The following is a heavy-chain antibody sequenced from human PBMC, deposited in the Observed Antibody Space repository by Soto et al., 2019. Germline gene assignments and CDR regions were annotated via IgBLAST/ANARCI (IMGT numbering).Heavy chain of an antibody. J-gene: IGHJ3*02. V-gene: IGHV3-11*01. Sequence: GGSLRLSCAASGFTFSAYYMTWIRQAPGKGLEWVSYISSSGSTIYYADSVKGRFTISRDNAKNSLYLQMNSLRVEDTAVYYCARDPSHCSSTTCARAFDIWGQGTMVTVSS. CDR1: GFTFSAYY. CDR2: ISSSGSTI. D-gene: IGHD2-2*01. CDR3: ARDPSHCSSTTCARAFDI.